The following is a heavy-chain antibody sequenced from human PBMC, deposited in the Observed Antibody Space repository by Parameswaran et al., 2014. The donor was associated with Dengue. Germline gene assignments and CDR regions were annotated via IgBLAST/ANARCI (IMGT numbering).Heavy chain of an antibody. CDR2: IYYSGST. V-gene: IGHV4-39*01. D-gene: IGHD2-15*01. Sequence: ESLKISCTVSGGSISSSSYYWGWIRQPPGKGLEWIGSIYYSGSTYYNPSLKSRVTISVDTSKNQFSLKLSSVTAADTAVYYCARQSVAATLYDPWGQGTLVTVSS. J-gene: IGHJ5*02. CDR1: GGSISSSSYY. CDR3: ARQSVAATLYDP.